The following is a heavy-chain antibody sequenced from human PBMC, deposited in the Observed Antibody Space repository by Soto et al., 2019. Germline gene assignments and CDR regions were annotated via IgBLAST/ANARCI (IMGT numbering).Heavy chain of an antibody. CDR2: ISYDGSNK. Sequence: QVQLVESGGGVVQPGRSLRLSCAASGFTFSSYGMHWVRQAPGKGLEWVAVISYDGSNKYYADSVKGRFTISRDNSKNTLYLQMNRLRAEDSAVYYCAKGWKWLAYWGQGTLVTVSS. J-gene: IGHJ4*02. CDR3: AKGWKWLAY. V-gene: IGHV3-30*18. D-gene: IGHD6-19*01. CDR1: GFTFSSYG.